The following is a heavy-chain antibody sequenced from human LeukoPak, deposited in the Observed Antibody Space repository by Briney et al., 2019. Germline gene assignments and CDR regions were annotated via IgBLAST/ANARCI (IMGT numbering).Heavy chain of an antibody. CDR2: ISYDGS. Sequence: GGSLRLSCAASGFIFSTYTMHWVRQAPGKGLEWVAFISYDGSDSVKGRFTISRDNSKNTLYLQMNSLRAEDTAVYYCARRNYDFWSGYHEPQYFDYWGQGTLVTVSS. CDR1: GFIFSTYT. J-gene: IGHJ4*02. V-gene: IGHV3-30*04. CDR3: ARRNYDFWSGYHEPQYFDY. D-gene: IGHD3-3*01.